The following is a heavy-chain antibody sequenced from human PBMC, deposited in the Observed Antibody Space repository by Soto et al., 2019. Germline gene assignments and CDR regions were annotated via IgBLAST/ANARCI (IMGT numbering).Heavy chain of an antibody. J-gene: IGHJ4*02. D-gene: IGHD2-15*01. Sequence: QVQLVQSGAEVKKPGASVKVSCKASGYTFTGYYMHWVRQAPGQGLEWMGWINPNSGGTNYAQKFQGRVTITADESTSTAYMELSSLRSEDTAVYYCARDRGGYCSGGSCYSSDDYWGQGTLVTVSS. CDR1: GYTFTGYY. CDR2: INPNSGGT. V-gene: IGHV1-2*02. CDR3: ARDRGGYCSGGSCYSSDDY.